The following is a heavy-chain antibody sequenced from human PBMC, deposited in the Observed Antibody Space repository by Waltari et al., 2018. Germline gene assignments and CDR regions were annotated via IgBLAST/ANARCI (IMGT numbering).Heavy chain of an antibody. V-gene: IGHV1-69*05. CDR2: IIPIFGTA. CDR3: ARGLYYYDSSGYYPPFD. J-gene: IGHJ4*02. D-gene: IGHD3-22*01. Sequence: QVQLVQSGAAVKKPGSSVNASCKASGGTFSSFAISWVRQAPAEGLEWMGGIIPIFGTANYAQKVQGRVTITTDESTSTAYMELSSLRSEDTAVYYCARGLYYYDSSGYYPPFDWGQGTLVTVSS. CDR1: GGTFSSFA.